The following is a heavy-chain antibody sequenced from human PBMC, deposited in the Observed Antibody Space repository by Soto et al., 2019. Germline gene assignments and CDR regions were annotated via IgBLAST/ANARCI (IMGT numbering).Heavy chain of an antibody. Sequence: GGSLILSCAASGFTFSSYAMSWVRQAPGKGLEWVSAISGSGGSTYYADSVKGRFTISRDNSKNTVYLQMSSLRAEDTAVYYCARDDYYDSSGYSGYFDYWGQGTLVTVSS. D-gene: IGHD3-22*01. J-gene: IGHJ4*02. CDR1: GFTFSSYA. CDR3: ARDDYYDSSGYSGYFDY. CDR2: ISGSGGST. V-gene: IGHV3-23*01.